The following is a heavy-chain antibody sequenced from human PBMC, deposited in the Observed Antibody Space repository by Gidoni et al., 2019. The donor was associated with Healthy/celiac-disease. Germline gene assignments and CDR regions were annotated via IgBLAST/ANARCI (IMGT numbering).Heavy chain of an antibody. D-gene: IGHD4-4*01. Sequence: QVQLQESGPGPVKPSETLSLTCTVSGGSISSYYWSWIRQPPGKGLEWIGYIYYSGSTNYNPSLKSRVTISVDTSKNQFSLKLSSVTAADTAVYYCASSTTVTIFGYWGQGTLVTVSS. CDR1: GGSISSYY. V-gene: IGHV4-59*01. CDR2: IYYSGST. J-gene: IGHJ4*02. CDR3: ASSTTVTIFGY.